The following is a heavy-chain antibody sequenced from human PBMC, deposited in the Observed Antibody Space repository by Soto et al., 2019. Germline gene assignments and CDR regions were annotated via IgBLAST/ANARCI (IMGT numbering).Heavy chain of an antibody. D-gene: IGHD1-1*01. CDR2: IWYDGSNK. J-gene: IGHJ4*02. V-gene: IGHV3-33*01. CDR1: GFTFSSYG. CDR3: ARDGAELERRPGYYFDY. Sequence: QVPLVESGGGVVQPGRSLRLSCAASGFTFSSYGMHWVRQAPGKGLEWVAVIWYDGSNKYYADSVKGRFTISRDNSKNTLYLQMNSLRAEDTAVYYCARDGAELERRPGYYFDYWGQGTLVTVSS.